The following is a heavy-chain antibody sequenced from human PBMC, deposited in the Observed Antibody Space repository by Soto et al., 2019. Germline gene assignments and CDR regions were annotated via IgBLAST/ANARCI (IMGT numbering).Heavy chain of an antibody. CDR1: GGSISSSSYY. Sequence: SETLSLTCTASGGSISSSSYYWGWIRQPPGKRLEWIGSIYYSGSTYYNPSLKSRVTISVDTSKNQFSLKLSSVTAADTAVYYCARHQSHSSSYVDPWGQGTLVTVSS. CDR3: ARHQSHSSSYVDP. J-gene: IGHJ5*02. CDR2: IYYSGST. D-gene: IGHD6-13*01. V-gene: IGHV4-39*01.